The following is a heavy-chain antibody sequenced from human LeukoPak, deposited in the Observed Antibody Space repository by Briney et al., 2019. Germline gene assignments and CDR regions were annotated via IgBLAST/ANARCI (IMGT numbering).Heavy chain of an antibody. D-gene: IGHD3-10*01. CDR1: GFIFSNYE. CDR3: ARPSLAELSGSGSYYNPYYYYYMDV. CDR2: INPSGSTI. Sequence: GGSLRLSCAASGFIFSNYEMNWVRQAPGKGLEWVSYINPSGSTIYYADSVKGRFTISRDNAKNSLYLQMDSLRAEDTAVYYCARPSLAELSGSGSYYNPYYYYYMDVWGKGTTVTISS. J-gene: IGHJ6*03. V-gene: IGHV3-48*03.